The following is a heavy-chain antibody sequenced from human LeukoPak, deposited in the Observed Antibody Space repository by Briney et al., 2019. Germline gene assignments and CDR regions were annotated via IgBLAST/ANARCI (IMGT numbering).Heavy chain of an antibody. J-gene: IGHJ3*02. CDR3: ARSRGGDYVYDAFEI. V-gene: IGHV1-18*01. CDR2: ISAYNGNT. Sequence: ASVKVSCKASGYTFTSYGISWVRQAPGQGLEWMGLISAYNGNTKYAQKLQDRVTMTTDTSTSTAYMELRSLRSDDTAVYYCARSRGGDYVYDAFEIWGQGTMVTVSS. CDR1: GYTFTSYG. D-gene: IGHD2-21*02.